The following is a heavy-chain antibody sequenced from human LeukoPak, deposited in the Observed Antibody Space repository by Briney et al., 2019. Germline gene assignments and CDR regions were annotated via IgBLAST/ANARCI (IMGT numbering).Heavy chain of an antibody. CDR1: GFTFSTYG. D-gene: IGHD3-9*01. CDR2: ISYDGSNK. Sequence: GGSLRLSCAASGFTFSTYGMHWVRQAPGKGLEWVAVISYDGSNKYYADSVKGRFTISRDNSKNTLYLQMNSLRAEDTAVYYCAKDLGVRYFDWLIPGSDYWGQGTLVTVSS. J-gene: IGHJ4*02. V-gene: IGHV3-30*18. CDR3: AKDLGVRYFDWLIPGSDY.